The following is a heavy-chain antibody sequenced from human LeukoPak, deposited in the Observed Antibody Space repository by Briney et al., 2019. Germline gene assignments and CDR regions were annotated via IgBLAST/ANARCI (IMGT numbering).Heavy chain of an antibody. Sequence: SETLSLTCAVYGVSFSGYYWSWIRQPPGKGLEWIAEINHSDSTNYNPSLKSRLTISVKTSNNNFPLMLITVPTANTAVSYDARHSPVGIFYFDYWGQGTLVTVSS. D-gene: IGHD1-26*01. CDR3: ARHSPVGIFYFDY. CDR1: GVSFSGYY. CDR2: INHSDST. J-gene: IGHJ4*02. V-gene: IGHV4-34*01.